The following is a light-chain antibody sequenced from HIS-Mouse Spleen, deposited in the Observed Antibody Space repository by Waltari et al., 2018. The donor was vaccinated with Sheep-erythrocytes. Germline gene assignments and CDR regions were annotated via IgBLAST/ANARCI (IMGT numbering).Light chain of an antibody. CDR3: CSYAGSYNHV. CDR1: SSDVGGYNY. V-gene: IGLV2-11*01. Sequence: QSALTQPRSVSGSPGQSVTISCTGTSSDVGGYNYVSWYQQRPGKAPKLMIYEVSKRPSGVPGRLHGSKSGDTASLTISGLQAEDEADYYCCSYAGSYNHVFATGTKVTVL. J-gene: IGLJ1*01. CDR2: EVS.